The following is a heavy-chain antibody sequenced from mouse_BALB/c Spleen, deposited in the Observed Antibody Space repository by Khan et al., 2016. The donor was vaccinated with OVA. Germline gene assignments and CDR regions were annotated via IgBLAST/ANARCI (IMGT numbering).Heavy chain of an antibody. CDR2: INPRSGYT. J-gene: IGHJ4*01. CDR1: GYTFTSHT. CDR3: TRRTTEYALDY. D-gene: IGHD2-14*01. Sequence: VQLQESGAELARPGASVKMSCKASGYTFTSHTMHWVKQRPGQGLEWIGYINPRSGYTQYNQKFNDKATLTADISSSTAYMQLSSMTSDDSAVYYCTRRTTEYALDYWGQGTSVTVSS. V-gene: IGHV1-4*01.